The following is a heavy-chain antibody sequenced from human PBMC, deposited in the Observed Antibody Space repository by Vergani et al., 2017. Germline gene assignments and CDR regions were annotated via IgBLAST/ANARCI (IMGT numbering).Heavy chain of an antibody. CDR3: AKAAAVTIFGVVPKPPDY. V-gene: IGHV3-23*01. CDR2: ISGSGGST. D-gene: IGHD3-3*01. CDR1: GFTFSSYA. J-gene: IGHJ4*02. Sequence: EVQLLESGGGLVQPGGSLRLSCAASGFTFSSYAMSWVRQAPGKGLEWVSAISGSGGSTYYADSVKGRFTISRDKSKNTLYLQMNSLRAEDTAVYYCAKAAAVTIFGVVPKPPDYWGQGTLVTVSS.